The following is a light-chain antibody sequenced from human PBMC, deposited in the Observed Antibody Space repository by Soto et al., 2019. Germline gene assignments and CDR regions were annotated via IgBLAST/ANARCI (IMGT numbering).Light chain of an antibody. Sequence: EIVLTQSPATLSLSPGERAALSCRASQRVSSYLAWYQQKPGQAHRLLIYDASKRATGIPARFSGSGSGTDCTLTISSLEPEDFAVYFCQQRSNWPSTFGGGTKVEI. V-gene: IGKV3-11*01. CDR2: DAS. CDR3: QQRSNWPST. J-gene: IGKJ4*01. CDR1: QRVSSY.